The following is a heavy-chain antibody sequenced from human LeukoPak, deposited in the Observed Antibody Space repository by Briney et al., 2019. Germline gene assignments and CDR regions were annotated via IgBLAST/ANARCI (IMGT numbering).Heavy chain of an antibody. Sequence: SETLSLTCTISGGSVSDYYWSWIRQSPGKGLEWIGYIYHTGSTSYSPSLKSRVTISADTSQNQFSLKLSSVTAADTAVYYCAREGGLQHHFDYWGQGTLVTVSS. CDR1: GGSVSDYY. CDR2: IYHTGST. V-gene: IGHV4-59*02. CDR3: AREGGLQHHFDY. D-gene: IGHD4-11*01. J-gene: IGHJ4*02.